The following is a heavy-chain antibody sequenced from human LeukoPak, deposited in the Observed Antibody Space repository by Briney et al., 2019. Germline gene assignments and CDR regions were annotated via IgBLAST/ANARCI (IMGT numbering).Heavy chain of an antibody. D-gene: IGHD3-22*01. V-gene: IGHV4-59*01. CDR3: ARLNYYDSSGYPLLAFDP. Sequence: SETLSLTCTVSGGSISSYYWSWIRQPPGKGLEWIGYIYYSGSTNYNPSLKSRVTISVDTSKNQFSLKLNSVTAADTAVYYCARLNYYDSSGYPLLAFDPWGQGTLVTVSS. J-gene: IGHJ5*02. CDR1: GGSISSYY. CDR2: IYYSGST.